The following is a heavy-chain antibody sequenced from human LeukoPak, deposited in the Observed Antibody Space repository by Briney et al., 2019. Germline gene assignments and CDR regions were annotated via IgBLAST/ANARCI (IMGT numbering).Heavy chain of an antibody. CDR2: IYTSGST. D-gene: IGHD3-22*01. Sequence: PSETLSLTCTVSGGSISSYYWSWIRQPAGKGLEWIGRIYTSGSTNYNPSLKSRVTMSVDTSKNQFSLKLSSVTAADTAVYYCAREYYSSGYYSFDYWGQGTLVTVSS. J-gene: IGHJ4*02. CDR1: GGSISSYY. CDR3: AREYYSSGYYSFDY. V-gene: IGHV4-4*07.